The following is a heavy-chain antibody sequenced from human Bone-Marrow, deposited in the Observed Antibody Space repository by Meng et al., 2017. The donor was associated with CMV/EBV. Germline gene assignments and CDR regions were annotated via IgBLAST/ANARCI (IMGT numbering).Heavy chain of an antibody. Sequence: GESLKISCAASGFTFSSYDMHWVRQATGKGLEWVSAIGTAGDTYYPGSVKGRFTISRENAKNSLYLQMNSLRAGDTAVYYCARDTVVGVDYWGQGTLVTVSS. V-gene: IGHV3-13*01. D-gene: IGHD1-26*01. CDR2: IGTAGDT. CDR3: ARDTVVGVDY. J-gene: IGHJ4*02. CDR1: GFTFSSYD.